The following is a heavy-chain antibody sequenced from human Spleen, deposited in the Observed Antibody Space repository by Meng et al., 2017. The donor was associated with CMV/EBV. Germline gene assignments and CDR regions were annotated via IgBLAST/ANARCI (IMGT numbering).Heavy chain of an antibody. CDR3: ATATRTYDFWSGYYPDKSWFDP. D-gene: IGHD3-3*01. CDR1: GFTFSSYE. Sequence: GESLKISCAASGFTFSSYEMNWVRQAPGKGLEWVSYISSSGSTIYYADSVKGRFTISRDNAKNSLYLQMNSLRAEDTAVYYCATATRTYDFWSGYYPDKSWFDPWGQGTLVTVSS. V-gene: IGHV3-48*03. CDR2: ISSSGSTI. J-gene: IGHJ5*02.